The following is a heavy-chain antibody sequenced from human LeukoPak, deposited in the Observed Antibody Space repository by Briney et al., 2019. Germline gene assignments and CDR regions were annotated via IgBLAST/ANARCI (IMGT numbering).Heavy chain of an antibody. Sequence: ASVKVSCKASGYTFNISDINWVRQASGQGLEWMGWMNTNSGNTGYAQKFKGRLTITRDTSVSTAYMELSGLNSEDTAVYYCARRASDFWSGRAWFDPWGQGTLVTVSA. D-gene: IGHD3-3*01. CDR1: GYTFNISD. J-gene: IGHJ5*02. CDR2: MNTNSGNT. V-gene: IGHV1-8*01. CDR3: ARRASDFWSGRAWFDP.